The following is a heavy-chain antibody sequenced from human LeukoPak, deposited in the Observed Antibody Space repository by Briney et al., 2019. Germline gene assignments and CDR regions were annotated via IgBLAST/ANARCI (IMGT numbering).Heavy chain of an antibody. Sequence: GESLKISCKGSAYSFTIYWISWVRQMPGKGLEWMGRIDPSDSYTNYSPSFQGHVTISADKSINTAYLLWSSLKASDTAMYYCARPVAVAGNFDYWGQGTLVTVSS. D-gene: IGHD6-19*01. J-gene: IGHJ4*02. V-gene: IGHV5-10-1*01. CDR1: AYSFTIYW. CDR3: ARPVAVAGNFDY. CDR2: IDPSDSYT.